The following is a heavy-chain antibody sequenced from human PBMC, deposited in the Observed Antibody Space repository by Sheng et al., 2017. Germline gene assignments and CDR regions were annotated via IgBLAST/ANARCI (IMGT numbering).Heavy chain of an antibody. Sequence: QVQLVQSGAELKKPGASVKVSCKASGYTFTSYGISWVRQAPGQGLEWMGWISGYDGNTNYAQKFQGRVTMTTDMSTSTAYMELRSLRSDDTAVYYCARVQYYYGSGSRNNWFDPWAEEPSVTVSS. D-gene: IGHD3-10*01. CDR2: ISGYDGNT. J-gene: IGHJ5*02. CDR1: GYTFTSYG. V-gene: IGHV1-18*01. CDR3: ARVQYYYGSGSRNNWFDP.